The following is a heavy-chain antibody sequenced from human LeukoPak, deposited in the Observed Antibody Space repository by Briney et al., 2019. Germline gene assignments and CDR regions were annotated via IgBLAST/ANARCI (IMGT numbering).Heavy chain of an antibody. CDR3: ARAAVVVVAASGPGYYFDY. Sequence: PGGSLRLSCAASGFIFSSYWMAWVRQAPGKGLEWVANIKEDGSDKNYVDSVKGRFTISRDNAKNSLYLQMNSLRAEDTAVYYCARAAVVVVAASGPGYYFDYWAREPWSPSPQ. CDR2: IKEDGSDK. J-gene: IGHJ4*02. CDR1: GFIFSSYW. D-gene: IGHD2-15*01. V-gene: IGHV3-7*01.